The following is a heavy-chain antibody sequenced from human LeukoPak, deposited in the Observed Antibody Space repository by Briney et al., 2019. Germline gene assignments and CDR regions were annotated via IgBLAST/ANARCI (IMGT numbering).Heavy chain of an antibody. CDR2: ISSSSSYI. D-gene: IGHD6-13*01. J-gene: IGHJ4*02. Sequence: PGGSLRLSCAASGFTFSSYSMNWVRQAPGKGLEWVSSISSSSSYINYADSVKGRFTISRDNAKNSLYLQMNSLRAEDTAVYYCARDQVAAGTGFDYWGQGTLVTVSS. CDR1: GFTFSSYS. V-gene: IGHV3-21*01. CDR3: ARDQVAAGTGFDY.